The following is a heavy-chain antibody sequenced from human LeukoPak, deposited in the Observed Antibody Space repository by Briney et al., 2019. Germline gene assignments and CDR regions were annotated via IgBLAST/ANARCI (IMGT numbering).Heavy chain of an antibody. CDR2: IIPILGIA. CDR3: AEISSSST. CDR1: GGTFSSYA. J-gene: IGHJ5*02. V-gene: IGHV1-69*04. Sequence: SVKVSCKASGGTFSSYAISWVRQAPGQGLEWMGRIIPILGIANYAQKFQSRVTITADKSTSTAYMELSSLRSEDTAVYYCAEISSSSTWGQGTLVTVSS. D-gene: IGHD6-6*01.